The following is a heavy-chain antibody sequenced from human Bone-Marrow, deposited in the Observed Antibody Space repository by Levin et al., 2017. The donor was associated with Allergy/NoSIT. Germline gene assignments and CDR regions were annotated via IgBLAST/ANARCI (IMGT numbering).Heavy chain of an antibody. Sequence: GGSLRLSCAASGFSFWHYTMNWVRQAPGKGLEWVSCISSSGDSTYYADSVKGRFTISRDNAKNSLYLQLNRLRDEDTALYYCARDPARGYDDSSGYSGDHWGQGTLVTVSS. CDR1: GFSFWHYT. CDR3: ARDPARGYDDSSGYSGDH. D-gene: IGHD3-22*01. J-gene: IGHJ4*02. V-gene: IGHV3-48*02. CDR2: ISSSGDST.